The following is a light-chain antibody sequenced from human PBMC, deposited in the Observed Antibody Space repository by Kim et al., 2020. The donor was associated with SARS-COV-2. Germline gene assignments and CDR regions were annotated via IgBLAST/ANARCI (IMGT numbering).Light chain of an antibody. CDR3: LQDYKYPRT. V-gene: IGKV1-6*01. CDR1: QGIRND. J-gene: IGKJ1*01. Sequence: ASIVDRSTITCRASQGIRNDLGWYQQKPGKVPKLLMYAASSLESGVPSRFSGSGSGTDFTLTISSLQPEDVATYYCLQDYKYPRTFGQGTKVDIK. CDR2: AAS.